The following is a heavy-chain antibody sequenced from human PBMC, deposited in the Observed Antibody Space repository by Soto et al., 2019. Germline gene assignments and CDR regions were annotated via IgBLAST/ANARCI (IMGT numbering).Heavy chain of an antibody. CDR3: ARDFTYYDILTGYYTHNWFDP. CDR1: GGSISSYY. V-gene: IGHV4-59*01. J-gene: IGHJ5*02. CDR2: IYYSGST. D-gene: IGHD3-9*01. Sequence: SETLSLTCTVSGGSISSYYWSWIRQPPGKGLEWIGYIYYSGSTNYNPSLKSRVTISVDTSKNQFSLKLSSVTAADTAVYYYARDFTYYDILTGYYTHNWFDPWGQGTLVTVSS.